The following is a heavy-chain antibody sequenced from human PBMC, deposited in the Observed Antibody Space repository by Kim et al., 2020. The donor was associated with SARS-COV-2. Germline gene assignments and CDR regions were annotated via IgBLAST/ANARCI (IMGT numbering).Heavy chain of an antibody. CDR2: VWYDGSNK. Sequence: GRSLRLSCAASGFTFSSYAIHWVRQAPGKGLEWVAVVWYDGSNKFYADSVKGRFTISRDNSKNTLYLQMNSLRAEDTAVYYCAKERGYYDSSGYYIHYYYYGMDVWGQGTTVTVSS. V-gene: IGHV3-33*06. D-gene: IGHD3-22*01. J-gene: IGHJ6*02. CDR3: AKERGYYDSSGYYIHYYYYGMDV. CDR1: GFTFSSYA.